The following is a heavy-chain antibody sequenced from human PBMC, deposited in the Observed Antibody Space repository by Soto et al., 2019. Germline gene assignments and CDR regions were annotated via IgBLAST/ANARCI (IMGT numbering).Heavy chain of an antibody. CDR3: ARSYYDSSGYQNLLFDP. D-gene: IGHD3-22*01. CDR1: GGTFSSYA. V-gene: IGHV1-69*13. J-gene: IGHJ5*02. CDR2: IIPIFGTA. Sequence: SVKVSCKASGGTFSSYAISWVRQAPGQGLEWMGGIIPIFGTANYAQKFQGRVTITADESTSTAYMELSSLRSEDTAVYYCARSYYDSSGYQNLLFDPWGQGTLVTVSS.